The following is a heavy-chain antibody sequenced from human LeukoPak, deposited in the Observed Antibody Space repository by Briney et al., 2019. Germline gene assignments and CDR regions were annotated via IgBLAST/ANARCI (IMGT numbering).Heavy chain of an antibody. V-gene: IGHV4-39*01. Sequence: SETLSLTCTVSGGSISSSSYSWGWIRQPPGKGLEWIGSIYYSGSTCYNPSLKSRVTISVDTSKNQFSLKLSSVTAADTAVYYCARQLITIFGVVQSWLDPWGQGTLVTVSS. CDR2: IYYSGST. J-gene: IGHJ5*02. CDR3: ARQLITIFGVVQSWLDP. CDR1: GGSISSSSYS. D-gene: IGHD3-3*01.